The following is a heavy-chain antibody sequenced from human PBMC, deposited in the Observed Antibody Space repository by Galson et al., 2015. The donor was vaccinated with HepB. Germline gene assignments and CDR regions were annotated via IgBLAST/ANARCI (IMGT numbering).Heavy chain of an antibody. CDR2: IDPSDSWT. CDR1: GYSFTTFW. V-gene: IGHV5-10-1*01. D-gene: IGHD3-10*01. Sequence: SGAEVKKPGESLRISCQGSGYSFTTFWITWVRQVPGKGLEWMGRIDPSDSWTDYSPSFHGHATFSADKSITTAYLQWSSLKASDTAIYYCASRHYYYGSGTYYNVSDYWGQGTLVTVSS. J-gene: IGHJ4*02. CDR3: ASRHYYYGSGTYYNVSDY.